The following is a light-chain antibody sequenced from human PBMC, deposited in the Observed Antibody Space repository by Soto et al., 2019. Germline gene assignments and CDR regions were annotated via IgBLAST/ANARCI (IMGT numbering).Light chain of an antibody. CDR3: HPYASNSTPERV. V-gene: IGLV2-14*01. J-gene: IGLJ3*02. CDR2: GVR. CDR1: ISDVGGYNY. Sequence: QSALTQPASVSGSAGQSITISCTGTISDVGGYNYVSGNQPYPGKAPKLMIYGVRNRPSGVPNRFSGAKSGNTPPLTISGIQAEDEADYYCHPYASNSTPERVFGAGTKVTVL.